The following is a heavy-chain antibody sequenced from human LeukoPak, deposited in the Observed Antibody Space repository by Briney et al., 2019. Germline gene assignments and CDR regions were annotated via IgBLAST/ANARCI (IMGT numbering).Heavy chain of an antibody. CDR2: IWYDGSNK. D-gene: IGHD2-15*01. CDR1: GFTLSSYG. CDR3: ARSLGYCSGGSCQGSYYYYGMDV. Sequence: GGSLRLSCAASGFTLSSYGMHWVRQAPGKGLEWVAVIWYDGSNKYYADSVKGRFTISRDNSKNTLYLQMNSLRAEDTAVYYCARSLGYCSGGSCQGSYYYYGMDVWGQGTTVTVSS. J-gene: IGHJ6*02. V-gene: IGHV3-33*01.